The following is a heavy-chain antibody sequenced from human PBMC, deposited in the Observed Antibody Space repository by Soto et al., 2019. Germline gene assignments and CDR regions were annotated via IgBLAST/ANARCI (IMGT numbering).Heavy chain of an antibody. V-gene: IGHV1-2*04. CDR3: ATRLGEPPADYYGMDV. CDR2: INPNSGGT. D-gene: IGHD3-16*01. CDR1: GYTFTGYY. J-gene: IGHJ6*02. Sequence: ASVKVSCKASGYTFTGYYMHWVRQAPGQGLEWMGWINPNSGGTNYAQKFQGWVTMTRDTSISTAYMELSRLRSDDTAVYYCATRLGEPPADYYGMDVWGQGTTVTVSS.